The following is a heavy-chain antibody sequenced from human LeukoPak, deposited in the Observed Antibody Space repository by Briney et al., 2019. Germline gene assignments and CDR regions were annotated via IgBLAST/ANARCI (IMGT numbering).Heavy chain of an antibody. CDR1: GFTFSSYW. V-gene: IGHV3-7*01. Sequence: PGGSLRLSCAASGFTFSSYWMSWVRQAPGKGLEWVANIKQDGSEKYYVDSVKGRFTISRDNAKNSLYLQMNSLRAEDTAVYYCAREERFQGDYYMDVWGKGTTVTVSS. D-gene: IGHD3-10*01. J-gene: IGHJ6*03. CDR2: IKQDGSEK. CDR3: AREERFQGDYYMDV.